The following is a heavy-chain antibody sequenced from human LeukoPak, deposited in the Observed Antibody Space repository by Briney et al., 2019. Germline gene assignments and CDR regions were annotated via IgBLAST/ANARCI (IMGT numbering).Heavy chain of an antibody. V-gene: IGHV3-23*01. D-gene: IGHD1-26*01. J-gene: IGHJ4*02. CDR3: ARGGGYYAIDY. CDR1: GFTSSSYA. Sequence: GSLRLSCAASGFTSSSYALNWVRQAPGKGLEWVSVLYSDDTTYYADSVKGRFTISRDNSKNTLYLQMNNLRAEDTAVYYCARGGGYYAIDYWGQGTLVTVSS. CDR2: LYSDDTT.